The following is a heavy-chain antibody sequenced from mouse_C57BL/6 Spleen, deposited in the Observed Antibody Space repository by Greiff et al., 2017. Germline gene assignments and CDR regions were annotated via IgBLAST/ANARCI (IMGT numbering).Heavy chain of an antibody. J-gene: IGHJ3*01. CDR1: GYSFTGYY. V-gene: IGHV1-42*01. CDR3: ARTRDNPLYYGSSSFAY. CDR2: INPSTGGT. Sequence: VQLQQSGPELVKPGASVKISCKASGYSFTGYYMNWVKQSPEKSLEWIGEINPSTGGTTYNQKFKAKATLTVDKSSSTAYMQLKSLTSEDSAVYYCARTRDNPLYYGSSSFAYWGQGTLVTVSA. D-gene: IGHD1-1*01.